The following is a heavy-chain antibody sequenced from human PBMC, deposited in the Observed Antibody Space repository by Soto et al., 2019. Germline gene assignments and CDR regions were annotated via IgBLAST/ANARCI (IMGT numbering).Heavy chain of an antibody. D-gene: IGHD1-26*01. Sequence: QVHLVQSGAEVKKPGASVKVSCQGSGYAFTTYGITWVRQAPGQGLEWMGWISAHNGNTNYAQKLQGRVTVTRDTSTSTAYTDLTSVRYGARAVYYCARGSYGDYWGQGALVPISS. CDR1: GYAFTTYG. V-gene: IGHV1-18*01. CDR3: ARGSYGDY. J-gene: IGHJ4*02. CDR2: ISAHNGNT.